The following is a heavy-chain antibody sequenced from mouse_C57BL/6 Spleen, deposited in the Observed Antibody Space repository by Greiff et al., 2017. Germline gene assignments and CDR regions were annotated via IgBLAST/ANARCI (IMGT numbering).Heavy chain of an antibody. D-gene: IGHD2-1*01. V-gene: IGHV1-64*01. J-gene: IGHJ4*01. Sequence: QVQLQQPGAELVKPGASVKLSCKASGYTFTSYWMHWVKQRPGQGLEWIGMIHPNSGSTNYNEKFKSKATLTVDKSSSTAYMQLSSLTSEDSAVYYCARVYYGNYDAMEYWGEGTSVTVSS. CDR2: IHPNSGST. CDR1: GYTFTSYW. CDR3: ARVYYGNYDAMEY.